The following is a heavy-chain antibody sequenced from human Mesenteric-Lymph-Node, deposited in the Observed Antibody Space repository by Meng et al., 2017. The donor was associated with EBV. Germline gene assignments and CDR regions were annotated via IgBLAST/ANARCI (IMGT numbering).Heavy chain of an antibody. CDR1: GGSISSSSYD. Sequence: QLEPEGSGPGCVKPSETLSLTCTVSGGSISSSSYDWGWIRQPPGKGLEWIGSIYYSGSTYYNPSLKSRVTISVDTSKNQFSLKLSSVTAADTAVYYCARDLVVAATPDIWWFDPWGQGTLVTVSS. CDR2: IYYSGST. J-gene: IGHJ5*02. CDR3: ARDLVVAATPDIWWFDP. D-gene: IGHD2-15*01. V-gene: IGHV4-39*07.